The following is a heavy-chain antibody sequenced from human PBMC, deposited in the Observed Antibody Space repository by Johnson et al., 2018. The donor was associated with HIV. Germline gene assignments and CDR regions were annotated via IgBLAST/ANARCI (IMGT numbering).Heavy chain of an antibody. Sequence: QVQLVESGGGVVQPGRSLRLSCAASGFTFSSYGMHWVRQAPGKGLEWVSSISGSDGATYYAVSVKGRFTISRDNSKNTLYLQMNSLRADDTAVYYCAREGIWYCSGGSCYGAFDIWGQGTMVTVSS. CDR1: GFTFSSYG. J-gene: IGHJ3*02. CDR2: ISGSDGAT. D-gene: IGHD2-15*01. V-gene: IGHV3-NL1*01. CDR3: AREGIWYCSGGSCYGAFDI.